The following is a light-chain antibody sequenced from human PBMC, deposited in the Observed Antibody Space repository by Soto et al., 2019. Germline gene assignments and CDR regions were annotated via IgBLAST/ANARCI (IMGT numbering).Light chain of an antibody. V-gene: IGKV3-11*01. CDR1: ESVNNY. J-gene: IGKJ2*01. Sequence: EVVLTQSPATLSLSPGERATLSCRASESVNNYLAWYQQKPGQAPRLLIYDAFIRATGIPDRFSGSGSGTDFTLTISSLEPEDSAVYYCQQRSNWPPEFTFGQGTRVEIK. CDR2: DAF. CDR3: QQRSNWPPEFT.